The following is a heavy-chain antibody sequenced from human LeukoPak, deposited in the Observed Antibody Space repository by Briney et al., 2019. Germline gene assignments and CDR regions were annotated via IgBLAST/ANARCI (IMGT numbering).Heavy chain of an antibody. CDR1: GFTFSSYA. Sequence: GGSLRLSCAASGFTFSSYAMSWVRQVPGKGLEWVSVISGSGDNTYYADSVKGRFTISRDNSKNMLYLQMNSLRAEDTAFYYCARDLAYSRLDYWGQGMLVTVSS. D-gene: IGHD5-18*01. CDR3: ARDLAYSRLDY. V-gene: IGHV3-23*01. CDR2: ISGSGDNT. J-gene: IGHJ4*02.